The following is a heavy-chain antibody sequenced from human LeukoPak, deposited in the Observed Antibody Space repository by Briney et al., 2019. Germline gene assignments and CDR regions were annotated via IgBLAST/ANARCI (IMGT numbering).Heavy chain of an antibody. Sequence: PGGSLRLSCAASGFTFSNYAMSWVRQAPGKGLDWVSVISGSGGTTDYADSVKGRFTISRDNSKNTLYLQMNSLSADDTAIYYCAKRQSSLGYSYGYDYWGQGTLVTVPS. CDR2: ISGSGGTT. D-gene: IGHD5-18*01. CDR1: GFTFSNYA. J-gene: IGHJ4*02. V-gene: IGHV3-23*01. CDR3: AKRQSSLGYSYGYDY.